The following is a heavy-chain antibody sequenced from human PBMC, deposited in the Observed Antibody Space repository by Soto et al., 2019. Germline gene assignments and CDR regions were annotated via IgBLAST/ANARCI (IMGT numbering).Heavy chain of an antibody. CDR1: GFTFSGYG. V-gene: IGHV3-30*18. CDR2: ISGDGSYR. J-gene: IGHJ4*02. Sequence: GGSLRLSCAGSGFTFSGYGLHWVRQAPGEGLEWVAAISGDGSYRYYVDSVRGRFTISRDNSKNTLYLQMDGLRTEDTAVYYCAKWLYTGTSNQYFDYWGQGTLVTVSS. D-gene: IGHD5-12*01. CDR3: AKWLYTGTSNQYFDY.